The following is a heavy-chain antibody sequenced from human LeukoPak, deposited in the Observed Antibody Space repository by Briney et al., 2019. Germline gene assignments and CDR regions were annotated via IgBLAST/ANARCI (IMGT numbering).Heavy chain of an antibody. V-gene: IGHV1-69*13. J-gene: IGHJ4*02. CDR3: ARVEETKGILEWLSRPFDY. CDR2: IIPIFGTA. Sequence: SVKVSCKASGGTFSSYAISWVRQAPGQGLEWMGGIIPIFGTANYAQKFQGRVTITADESTSTAYMELSSLRSEDTAVYYCARVEETKGILEWLSRPFDYWGQGTLVTVSS. CDR1: GGTFSSYA. D-gene: IGHD3-3*01.